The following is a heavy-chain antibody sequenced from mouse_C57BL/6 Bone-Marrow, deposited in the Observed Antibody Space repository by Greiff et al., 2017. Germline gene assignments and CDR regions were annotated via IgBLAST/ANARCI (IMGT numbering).Heavy chain of an antibody. Sequence: EVQVVESGGDLVKPGGSLKLSCAASGFTFSSYGMSWVRQTPDKRLEWVANISSGGSYTYYPDSVKGRFTISRDNAKNTLYLQMSTLKSEDTAMYYCARRGCDYGSSSDYWGQGTTLTVSS. J-gene: IGHJ2*01. CDR3: ARRGCDYGSSSDY. CDR1: GFTFSSYG. V-gene: IGHV5-6*01. D-gene: IGHD1-1*01. CDR2: ISSGGSYT.